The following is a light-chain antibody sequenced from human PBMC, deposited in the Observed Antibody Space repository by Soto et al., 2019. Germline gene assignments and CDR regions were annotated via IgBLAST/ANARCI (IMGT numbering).Light chain of an antibody. Sequence: EIVMTQAPATLSVSPGERATLSCRASQSVSSNLAWYQQKPGQAPRLLIYGASTRATGIPARFSGSGSGTEFTLTISSLPSEDFAVYYCQQYNNWHPVLTFGGGTKVDI. J-gene: IGKJ4*01. CDR3: QQYNNWHPVLT. V-gene: IGKV3-15*01. CDR1: QSVSSN. CDR2: GAS.